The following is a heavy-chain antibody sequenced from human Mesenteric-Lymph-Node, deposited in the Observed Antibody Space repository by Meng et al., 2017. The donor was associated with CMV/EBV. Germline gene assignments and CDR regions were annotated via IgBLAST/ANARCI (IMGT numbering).Heavy chain of an antibody. CDR3: AKSSGGRIIVVVPAATYYGMDV. J-gene: IGHJ6*02. CDR1: GFTFSHYV. CDR2: ISGSGGST. V-gene: IGHV3-23*01. Sequence: GESLKISCAASGFTFSHYVMHWVRQAPGKGLEWVSAISGSGGSTYYADSVKGRFTISRDNSKNTLYLQMNSLRAEDTAVYYCAKSSGGRIIVVVPAATYYGMDVWGQGTTVTVSS. D-gene: IGHD2-2*01.